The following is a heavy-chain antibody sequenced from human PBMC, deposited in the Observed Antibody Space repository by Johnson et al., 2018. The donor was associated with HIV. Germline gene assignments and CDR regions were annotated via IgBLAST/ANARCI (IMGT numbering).Heavy chain of an antibody. D-gene: IGHD3-10*01. CDR2: IQQDGSDT. Sequence: VQLVESGGGVVQPGGSLRLSCAASGFTFSSYWMSWVRQAPGKGLEWVANIQQDGSDTYYVDSVKGRFTISRDSSKNTVYLQMNNLRAEDTAVYNCARGVRGVIIDWGQGTMVAVSS. CDR3: ARGVRGVIID. J-gene: IGHJ3*01. CDR1: GFTFSSYW. V-gene: IGHV3-7*01.